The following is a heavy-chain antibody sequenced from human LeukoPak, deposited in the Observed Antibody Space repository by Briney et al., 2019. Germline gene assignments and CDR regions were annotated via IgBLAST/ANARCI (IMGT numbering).Heavy chain of an antibody. Sequence: SETLSLTSTVSGGSFSGPYWSWIRQTPGKGLEWIGYIYHNGDTRYNPSLKSRVTMSVDTSKNQFSLKLNSVTPADTAVYYCARDGYGPTDFWGKGSLVTVSS. D-gene: IGHD3-10*01. CDR3: ARDGYGPTDF. J-gene: IGHJ4*02. CDR2: IYHNGDT. CDR1: GGSFSGPY. V-gene: IGHV4-59*11.